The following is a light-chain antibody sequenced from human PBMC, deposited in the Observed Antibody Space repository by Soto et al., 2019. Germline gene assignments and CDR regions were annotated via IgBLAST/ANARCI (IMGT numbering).Light chain of an antibody. CDR3: QQDGSSPRT. CDR2: GAS. CDR1: QSVSSSY. Sequence: EIVLTQSPGTLSLSPGERATLSCRASQSVSSSYLAWYQQKPGQAPRLLIYGASSRATGIPDRFSGSGSGTDFTLTISRLEPEDFAVYYCQQDGSSPRTFDQRTKVEIK. V-gene: IGKV3-20*01. J-gene: IGKJ1*01.